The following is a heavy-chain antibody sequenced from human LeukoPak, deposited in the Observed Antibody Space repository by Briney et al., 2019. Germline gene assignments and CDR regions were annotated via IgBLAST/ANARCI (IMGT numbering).Heavy chain of an antibody. V-gene: IGHV3-11*01. CDR2: ITSSGSAI. D-gene: IGHD2-15*01. J-gene: IGHJ4*02. Sequence: PGGSLRLSCAASGFTFSDHYMSWIRQAPGRGLEWVSFITSSGSAISYADSVKGRFTISRDNAKNSLYLQMNSLRAEDTALYYCARDFCSGGSCYPHYWGQGTLVTVSS. CDR3: ARDFCSGGSCYPHY. CDR1: GFTFSDHY.